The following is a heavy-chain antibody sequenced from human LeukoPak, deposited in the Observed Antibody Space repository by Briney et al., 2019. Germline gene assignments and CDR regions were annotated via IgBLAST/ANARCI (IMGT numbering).Heavy chain of an antibody. D-gene: IGHD6-13*01. CDR3: ARVAYSSSWYSSYYYYYMDV. V-gene: IGHV3-48*03. J-gene: IGHJ6*03. Sequence: GGSLRLSCAASGFTFSSYEMNWVRQAPGKGLEWVSYISSSGSTIYYADSVKGRFTISRDNAKNSLYLQMNSLRAEDTAVYYCARVAYSSSWYSSYYYYYMDVWGKGTTVTVSS. CDR1: GFTFSSYE. CDR2: ISSSGSTI.